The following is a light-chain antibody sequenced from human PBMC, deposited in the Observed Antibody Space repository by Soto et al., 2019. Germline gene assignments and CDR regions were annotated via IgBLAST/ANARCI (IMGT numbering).Light chain of an antibody. CDR3: LQYNSYPLT. CDR1: QSISSW. Sequence: DIQMTQSPSTLSASVGDRVTITCRASQSISSWLAWYQQKPGKAPKLLIYDASSLESGVPSRFSGSGSGTEFTITISSLQPDDFATYYCLQYNSYPLTFGGGTKVEIK. J-gene: IGKJ4*01. CDR2: DAS. V-gene: IGKV1-5*01.